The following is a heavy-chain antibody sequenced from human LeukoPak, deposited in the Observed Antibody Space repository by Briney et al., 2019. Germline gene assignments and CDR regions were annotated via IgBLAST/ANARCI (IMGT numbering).Heavy chain of an antibody. J-gene: IGHJ4*02. CDR1: GGSISSYY. CDR3: ARGPGSSWYLFDY. V-gene: IGHV4-4*07. CDR2: IYTSGST. D-gene: IGHD6-13*01. Sequence: SETLSLTCTVSGGSISSYYWSWIRQPAGKGLEWIGRIYTSGSTNYNPSLKSRVTMSVDQTKYQSSLKLSSVTAADTAVYYCARGPGSSWYLFDYWGQGTLVTVSS.